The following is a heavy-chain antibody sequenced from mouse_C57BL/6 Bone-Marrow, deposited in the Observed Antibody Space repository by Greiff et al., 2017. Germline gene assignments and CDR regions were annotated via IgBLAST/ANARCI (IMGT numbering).Heavy chain of an antibody. J-gene: IGHJ4*01. CDR2: IWRGGST. CDR1: GFSLTSYG. V-gene: IGHV2-5*01. Sequence: VQLQQSGPGLVQPSQSLSITFTVSGFSLTSYGVHWVRQSPGKGLEWLGVIWRGGSTDYNAAFMSRLSFTKDNSKSQVFFKMNSLQADDTAIYYCATSYYGSRYYAMDYWGQGTSVTVSS. CDR3: ATSYYGSRYYAMDY. D-gene: IGHD1-1*01.